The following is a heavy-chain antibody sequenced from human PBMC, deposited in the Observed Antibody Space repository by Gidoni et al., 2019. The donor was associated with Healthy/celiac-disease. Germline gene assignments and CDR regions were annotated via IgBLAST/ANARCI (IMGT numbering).Heavy chain of an antibody. V-gene: IGHV3-23*01. J-gene: IGHJ4*02. CDR3: ARKASMGHIAAAGGGLFDY. CDR1: GFTFSSSA. D-gene: IGHD6-13*01. Sequence: EVQLLESGGGLVQPGGSLRLSCAASGFTFSSSAMSWVRQAPGKGLGWVSAISGSGGSTYYADSVKGRFTISRDNSKNTLYLQMNSLRAEDTAVYYCARKASMGHIAAAGGGLFDYWGQGTLVTVSS. CDR2: ISGSGGST.